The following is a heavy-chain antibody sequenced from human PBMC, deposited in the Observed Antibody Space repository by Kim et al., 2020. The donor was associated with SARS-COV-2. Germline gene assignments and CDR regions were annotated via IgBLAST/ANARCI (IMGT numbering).Heavy chain of an antibody. D-gene: IGHD1-26*01. Sequence: GGSLRLSCAASGFTFDDYAMHWVRQAPGKGLEWVSGISWNSGSIVYAESVKGRFTISRDNAKNSLYLQMNSLRAEDTALYYCARWSLVGALYYWGQGTLVTVSS. CDR1: GFTFDDYA. J-gene: IGHJ4*02. CDR3: ARWSLVGALYY. V-gene: IGHV3-9*01. CDR2: ISWNSGSI.